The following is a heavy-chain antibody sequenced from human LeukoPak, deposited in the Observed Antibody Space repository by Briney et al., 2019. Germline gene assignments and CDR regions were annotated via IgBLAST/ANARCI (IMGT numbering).Heavy chain of an antibody. D-gene: IGHD1-1*01. CDR3: AVTAGSFDY. CDR2: VYSGGNT. Sequence: GGSLRLSCVASGFTVSSNYMSWVRQAPGKGLEWVSVVYSGGNTYYADSVKGRFTISRDNSKNTLFLQMNSLRAEDTAMYYCAVTAGSFDYWGQGTLVTVSS. CDR1: GFTVSSNY. J-gene: IGHJ4*02. V-gene: IGHV3-53*01.